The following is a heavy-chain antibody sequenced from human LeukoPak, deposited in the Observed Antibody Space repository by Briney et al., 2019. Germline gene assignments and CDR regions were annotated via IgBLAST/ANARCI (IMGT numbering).Heavy chain of an antibody. CDR3: ARDDYLSGYYYMDV. J-gene: IGHJ6*03. Sequence: SETLSLTCTVSGGSISSYYWSWIRQPAGKGLEWIGRIYTSGSTNYNPSLKSRVTMSVDTSKNQFSLKLSSVTTADTAVYYCARDDYLSGYYYMDVWGKGTTVTVSS. CDR2: IYTSGST. D-gene: IGHD2/OR15-2a*01. CDR1: GGSISSYY. V-gene: IGHV4-4*07.